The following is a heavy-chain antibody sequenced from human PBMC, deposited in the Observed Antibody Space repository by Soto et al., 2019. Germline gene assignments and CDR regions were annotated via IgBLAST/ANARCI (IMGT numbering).Heavy chain of an antibody. CDR1: GYTFTSYY. D-gene: IGHD2-15*01. V-gene: IGHV1-46*01. J-gene: IGHJ3*02. Sequence: ASVKVSCKASGYTFTSYYMHWVRQAPGQGLEWMGIINPSGGSTSYAQKFQGRVTMTRDTSTSTVYMELSSLRSEDTAVYYCARDLRRVAIVVVVAMTPDAFDIWGQGTMVTVSS. CDR3: ARDLRRVAIVVVVAMTPDAFDI. CDR2: INPSGGST.